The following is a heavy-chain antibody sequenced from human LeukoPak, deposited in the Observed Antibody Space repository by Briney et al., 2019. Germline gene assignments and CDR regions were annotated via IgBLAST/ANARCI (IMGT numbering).Heavy chain of an antibody. CDR1: GYTFTSYG. CDR2: ISPSGGST. CDR3: ARGRGSGTYYLDY. Sequence: ASVKVSCKASGYTFTSYGISWVRQAPGQGLEWMGIISPSGGSTTHAQKFRGRLTMTRDMSTSTVYMELSSLRSEDTAVYYCARGRGSGTYYLDYWGQGTLVTVSS. D-gene: IGHD3-10*01. V-gene: IGHV1-46*01. J-gene: IGHJ4*02.